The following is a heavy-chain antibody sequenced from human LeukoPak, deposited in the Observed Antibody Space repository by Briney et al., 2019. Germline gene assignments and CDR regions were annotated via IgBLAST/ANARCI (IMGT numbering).Heavy chain of an antibody. Sequence: PGGSLRLSCAASGFTFSSSAMSWVRLAPGKGLEWVSGISGSDGSTYYADSVKGRFTISRDNAKTSLYLQMNSLRAEDTAVYYCARDLSGIAGYTYGRGIDYWGQGTLVTVSS. D-gene: IGHD5-18*01. CDR2: ISGSDGST. CDR1: GFTFSSSA. V-gene: IGHV3-23*01. CDR3: ARDLSGIAGYTYGRGIDY. J-gene: IGHJ4*02.